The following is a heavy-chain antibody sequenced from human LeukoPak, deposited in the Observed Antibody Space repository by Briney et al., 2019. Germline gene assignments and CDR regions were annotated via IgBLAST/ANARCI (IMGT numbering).Heavy chain of an antibody. J-gene: IGHJ4*02. Sequence: GGSLRLSCAAAGFTFSSYAMSWVRQAPGKGLEWVSAIRGSGDRTNYADSVKGRFTISRDNSKNTLYLQMNSLRAEDTAVYYCAKAPVTTCSGAYCYPFDYWSQGTLVTVSS. D-gene: IGHD2-15*01. CDR1: GFTFSSYA. CDR2: IRGSGDRT. V-gene: IGHV3-23*01. CDR3: AKAPVTTCSGAYCYPFDY.